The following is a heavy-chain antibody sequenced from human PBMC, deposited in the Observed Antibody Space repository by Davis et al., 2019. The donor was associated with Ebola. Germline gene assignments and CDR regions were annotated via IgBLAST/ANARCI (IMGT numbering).Heavy chain of an antibody. CDR1: GFTFSGSA. CDR2: IISKANSYAT. CDR3: TCTYGETDY. J-gene: IGHJ4*02. V-gene: IGHV3-73*01. Sequence: GESLKISCAASGFTFSGSAMHWVRQASGKGLEWVGRIISKANSYATAYAASVKGRFTISRDDSKNTAYLQMNSLKTEDTAVYYCTCTYGETDYWGQGTLVTVSS. D-gene: IGHD4-17*01.